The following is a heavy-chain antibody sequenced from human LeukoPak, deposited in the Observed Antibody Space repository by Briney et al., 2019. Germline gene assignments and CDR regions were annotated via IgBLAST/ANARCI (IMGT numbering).Heavy chain of an antibody. D-gene: IGHD6-13*01. J-gene: IGHJ4*02. V-gene: IGHV3-64D*09. CDR2: ISSNGDSK. Sequence: GGSLRLSCSASGFSFSSYAMHWVRQAPGKGLEYVSAISSNGDSKYYADSVKGRFTISRDNSKNTLDLQMSSLRAEDTAEYYCVKGGYSSSWSRFDYWGQGTLVTVSS. CDR1: GFSFSSYA. CDR3: VKGGYSSSWSRFDY.